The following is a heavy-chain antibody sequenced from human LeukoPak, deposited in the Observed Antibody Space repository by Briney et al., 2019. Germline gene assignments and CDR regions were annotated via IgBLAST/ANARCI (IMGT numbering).Heavy chain of an antibody. Sequence: GGSLRLSCAASGFTFSSYSMNWVRQAPGKGLEWVSSISSSSSYIYYADSVKGRFTISRDNAKNSLYLQMNSLRAEDTAVYYCAKGSLVQYSSGWYTFDYWGQGTLVTVSS. CDR1: GFTFSSYS. V-gene: IGHV3-21*04. CDR2: ISSSSSYI. D-gene: IGHD6-19*01. CDR3: AKGSLVQYSSGWYTFDY. J-gene: IGHJ4*02.